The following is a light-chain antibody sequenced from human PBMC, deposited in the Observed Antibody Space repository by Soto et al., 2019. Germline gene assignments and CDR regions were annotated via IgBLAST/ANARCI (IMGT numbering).Light chain of an antibody. CDR2: SSN. J-gene: IGLJ3*02. Sequence: QAVVTQPPSASGTPGQRVTISCSGSSSNIGSNTVNWYQQLPGTAPKLLLYSSNQRPSGVPDRFSGSKSGTSASLAISGLQSEDEADYYCAAWDDSLNGPVFGGGTKVTVL. CDR1: SSNIGSNT. V-gene: IGLV1-44*01. CDR3: AAWDDSLNGPV.